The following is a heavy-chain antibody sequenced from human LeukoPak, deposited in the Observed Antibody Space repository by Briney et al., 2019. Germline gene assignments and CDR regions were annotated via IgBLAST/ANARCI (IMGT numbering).Heavy chain of an antibody. Sequence: GGSLRLSCAASGFTFSSYAMSWVRQAPGKGLEWVSGISASGGSTFYADSVKGRFTISRDNSKNTLYLQMNSLRAEDTAVYYCAKERGYSSYDRPLLIFDYWGQGTLVTVSS. CDR3: AKERGYSSYDRPLLIFDY. J-gene: IGHJ4*02. CDR1: GFTFSSYA. V-gene: IGHV3-23*01. CDR2: ISASGGST. D-gene: IGHD5-12*01.